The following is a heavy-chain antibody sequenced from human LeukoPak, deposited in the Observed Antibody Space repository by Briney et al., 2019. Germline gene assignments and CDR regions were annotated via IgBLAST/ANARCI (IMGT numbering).Heavy chain of an antibody. Sequence: ASVKVSCKASGYTFTGYYIHWVQQAPGQGPEWMGWINPNSGGTKYAQKFQGRVTVTRDTSTSTAYMELSGLRTDDTATYYCARVEYCTKGVCINYDLWGQGTLVTVSS. D-gene: IGHD2-8*01. V-gene: IGHV1-2*02. CDR3: ARVEYCTKGVCINYDL. J-gene: IGHJ4*02. CDR2: INPNSGGT. CDR1: GYTFTGYY.